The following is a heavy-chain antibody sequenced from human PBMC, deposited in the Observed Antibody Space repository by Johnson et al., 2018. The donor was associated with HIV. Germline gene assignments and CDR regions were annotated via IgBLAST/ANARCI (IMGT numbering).Heavy chain of an antibody. CDR1: GFTFSSYA. CDR2: ISYDGSNK. CDR3: AKDRPGPYAFDI. D-gene: IGHD3-10*01. Sequence: QVQLVESGGGVVQPGRSLRLSCAASGFTFSSYAMHWVRQAPGKGLEWVAVISYDGSNKYYADSVKGRFTISRDNSKNTLYLQMNSLRAEDTAVYYCAKDRPGPYAFDIWGQGTMVTVSS. J-gene: IGHJ3*02. V-gene: IGHV3-30-3*01.